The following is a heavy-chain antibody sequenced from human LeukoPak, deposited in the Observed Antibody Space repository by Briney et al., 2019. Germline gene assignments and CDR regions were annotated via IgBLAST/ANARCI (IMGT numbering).Heavy chain of an antibody. CDR1: GFTFRNYY. J-gene: IGHJ4*02. V-gene: IGHV3-74*01. D-gene: IGHD1-26*01. CDR2: ISGDGSSI. Sequence: GGSLRLSCVASGFTFRNYYMHWVRQVPGKGLVWVSRISGDGSSIFYADSVKGRFTISRDNAKNSLYVQMNSLRADDSAVYYCVRDLGGRSGHWGQGTLVTVSS. CDR3: VRDLGGRSGH.